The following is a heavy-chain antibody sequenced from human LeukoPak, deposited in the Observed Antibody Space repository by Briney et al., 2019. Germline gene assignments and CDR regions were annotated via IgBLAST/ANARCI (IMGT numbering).Heavy chain of an antibody. V-gene: IGHV1-69*01. CDR1: GGTFSSYA. D-gene: IGHD2-2*01. Sequence: ASVKVSCKASGGTFSSYAISWVRQAPGQGLEWMGGIIPIFGTANYAQKFQGRVTITADESTSTAYMELSSLRSEDTAVNYCARVAIGYQLLFGMDVWGQGTTVTVSS. J-gene: IGHJ6*02. CDR2: IIPIFGTA. CDR3: ARVAIGYQLLFGMDV.